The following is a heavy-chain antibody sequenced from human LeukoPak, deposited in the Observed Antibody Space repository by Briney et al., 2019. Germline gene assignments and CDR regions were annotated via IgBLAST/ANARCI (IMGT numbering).Heavy chain of an antibody. CDR3: ARDDAFDI. V-gene: IGHV4-39*07. Sequence: SETLSLTCTVSGGSISSSSYYWGWIRQPPGKGLEWIGSIYYSGSTYYNPSLKSRVTISVDTSKNQFSLKLSSVTAADTAVYYCARDDAFDIWGQGTMVTVSS. CDR2: IYYSGST. CDR1: GGSISSSSYY. J-gene: IGHJ3*02.